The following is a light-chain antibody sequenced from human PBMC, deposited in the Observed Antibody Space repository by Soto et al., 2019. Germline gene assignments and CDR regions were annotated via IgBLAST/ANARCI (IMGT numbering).Light chain of an antibody. J-gene: IGKJ1*01. Sequence: EIVLTQSPGTLSLSPRDRATLSCRASQSVSNNYLAWYQQKPGQAPRLLIYGASNRATGIPDRFSGSGSGTDFTLTISRLEPQDFAVYYCQQYGSSGTFGQGTKVDIK. V-gene: IGKV3-20*01. CDR3: QQYGSSGT. CDR2: GAS. CDR1: QSVSNNY.